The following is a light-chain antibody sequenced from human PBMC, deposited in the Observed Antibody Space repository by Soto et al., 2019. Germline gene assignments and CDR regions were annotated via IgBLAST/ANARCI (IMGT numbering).Light chain of an antibody. CDR3: SSSTSSSAFV. CDR1: NSDVNY. V-gene: IGLV2-14*01. J-gene: IGLJ1*01. Sequence: QSALTQPASVSGAPGQSITIPCTGTNSDVNYVSWHQQHPGKAPKLMIYEVSNRSSGVSNRFSGSKSGNTASLTISVLQAEDDADYYCSSSTSSSAFVFGTGTKVTVL. CDR2: EVS.